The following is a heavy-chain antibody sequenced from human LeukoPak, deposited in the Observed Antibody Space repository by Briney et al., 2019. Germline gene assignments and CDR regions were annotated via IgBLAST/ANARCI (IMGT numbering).Heavy chain of an antibody. CDR1: GGSNSSYY. CDR2: IYCSGST. Sequence: SETLSLTCTVSGGSNSSYYWSWIRQPPGKGLEWIGYIYCSGSTNYNPSLKSRVTISVDTSKNQFSLKLSSVTAADTAVYYCARGGGTTYFDYWGQGTLVTVSS. J-gene: IGHJ4*02. D-gene: IGHD1-1*01. CDR3: ARGGGTTYFDY. V-gene: IGHV4-59*01.